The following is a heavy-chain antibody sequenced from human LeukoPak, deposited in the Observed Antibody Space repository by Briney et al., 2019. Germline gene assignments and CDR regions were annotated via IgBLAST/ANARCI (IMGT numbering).Heavy chain of an antibody. CDR1: GGTFSGHY. J-gene: IGHJ4*02. D-gene: IGHD1-26*01. V-gene: IGHV4-34*01. Sequence: KASETLSLTCAVYGGTFSGHYWSWIRQPPGKGLEWVGEMNQSGSTNYNPSLKSRVTISVDTSKNQFSLKLTSVTAADTAVYYCARGQEDWEVLQRAVKYDFWGQGTLVTVSS. CDR2: MNQSGST. CDR3: ARGQEDWEVLQRAVKYDF.